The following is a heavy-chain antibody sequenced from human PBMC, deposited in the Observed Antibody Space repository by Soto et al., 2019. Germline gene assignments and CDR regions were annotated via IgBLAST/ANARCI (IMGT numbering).Heavy chain of an antibody. Sequence: SGGSLRLSCAASGFSVSTNHMSWVRQAPGKGLEWVSYISSSSSTIYYADSVKGRLTISRDNAKNSLYLQMNSLRDEDTAVYYCAREGYPFDYWGQGTLVTVSS. D-gene: IGHD5-12*01. CDR1: GFSVSTNH. J-gene: IGHJ4*02. V-gene: IGHV3-48*02. CDR2: ISSSSSTI. CDR3: AREGYPFDY.